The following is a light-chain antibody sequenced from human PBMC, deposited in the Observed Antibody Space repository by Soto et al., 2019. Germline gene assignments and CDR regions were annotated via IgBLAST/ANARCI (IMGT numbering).Light chain of an antibody. V-gene: IGLV2-8*01. J-gene: IGLJ1*01. CDR1: SSDVGAYNY. Sequence: QSALTQPPSASGSPGQSVTISCTGTSSDVGAYNYVSWYQQHPGKAPKLLIYEVNKRPSGVPDRFSGSKSGNTASLTVSGLQAEDESDYYCSSYAGSNIFYVFGGGTKVTVL. CDR3: SSYAGSNIFYV. CDR2: EVN.